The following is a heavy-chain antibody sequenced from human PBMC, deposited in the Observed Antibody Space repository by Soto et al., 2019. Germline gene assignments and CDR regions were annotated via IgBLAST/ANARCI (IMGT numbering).Heavy chain of an antibody. J-gene: IGHJ5*02. CDR1: GFTFSDYY. CDR2: ISSSGSTI. V-gene: IGHV3-11*01. CDR3: ARRKFPNCSSASCPSWFDP. Sequence: NPGGSLRLSCAASGFTFSDYYMSWIRQAPGKGLEWVSYISSSGSTIYYADSVKGRFTISRDNAKNSLYLQMNSLRAEDTAVYYCARRKFPNCSSASCPSWFDPWGQGTLVTVSS. D-gene: IGHD2-2*01.